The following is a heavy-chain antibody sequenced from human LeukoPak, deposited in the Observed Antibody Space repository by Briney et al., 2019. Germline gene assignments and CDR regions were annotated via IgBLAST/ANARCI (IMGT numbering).Heavy chain of an antibody. Sequence: SVKVSCKASGGTFSSYAISWVRQAPGQGLEWMGRITPIFGTANYAQKFQGRVTITTDESTSTAYMELSSLRSEDTAVYYCARVPDSSAWTFDPWGQGTLVTVSS. CDR1: GGTFSSYA. V-gene: IGHV1-69*05. CDR3: ARVPDSSAWTFDP. J-gene: IGHJ5*02. CDR2: ITPIFGTA. D-gene: IGHD3-22*01.